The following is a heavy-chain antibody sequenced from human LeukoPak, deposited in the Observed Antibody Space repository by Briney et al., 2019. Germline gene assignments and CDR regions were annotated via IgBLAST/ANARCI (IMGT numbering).Heavy chain of an antibody. V-gene: IGHV1-24*01. D-gene: IGHD3-22*01. CDR2: FDPEDGET. Sequence: ASVKVSCKVSGYTLTELSMHWVRQAPGKGLEGMGGFDPEDGETIYAQKFQGRVTMTEDTSTDTAYMELSSLRSEDTAVYYCATGGPYYYDSSGYPPLGYWGQGTLVTVSS. CDR1: GYTLTELS. J-gene: IGHJ4*02. CDR3: ATGGPYYYDSSGYPPLGY.